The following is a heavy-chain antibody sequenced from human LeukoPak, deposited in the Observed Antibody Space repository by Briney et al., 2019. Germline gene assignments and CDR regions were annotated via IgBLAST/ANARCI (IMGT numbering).Heavy chain of an antibody. J-gene: IGHJ4*02. CDR2: ISYDGSNK. CDR1: GFTFSSYG. V-gene: IGHV3-30*03. Sequence: GGSLRLSCAASGFTFSSYGMHWVRQAPGKGLEWVAVISYDGSNKYYADSVKGRFTISRDNSKNTLYLQMNSLRAEDTAVYYCARVGMATIEEYFDYWGQGTLVTVSS. CDR3: ARVGMATIEEYFDY. D-gene: IGHD5-24*01.